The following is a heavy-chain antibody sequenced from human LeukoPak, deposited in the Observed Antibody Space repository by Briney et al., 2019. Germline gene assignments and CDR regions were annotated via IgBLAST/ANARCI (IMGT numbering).Heavy chain of an antibody. J-gene: IGHJ4*02. V-gene: IGHV3-9*01. CDR2: ISWNSGSI. Sequence: GGSLRLSCAASGFTFDDYAMHWVRQAPGKGLEWVSGISWNSGSIGYADSAKGRFTISRDNAKNSLYLQMNSLRAEDTALYYCAKDSRGFDYWGQGTLVTVSS. CDR1: GFTFDDYA. CDR3: AKDSRGFDY. D-gene: IGHD3-16*01.